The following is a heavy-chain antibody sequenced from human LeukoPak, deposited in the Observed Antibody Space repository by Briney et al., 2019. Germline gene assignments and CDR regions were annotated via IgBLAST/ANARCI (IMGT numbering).Heavy chain of an antibody. J-gene: IGHJ6*02. CDR3: SKDSSSGSSYYFHGMEV. CDR2: VSYDGSNK. V-gene: IGHV3-30*18. D-gene: IGHD3-10*01. Sequence: SRSLRLSCAASGFTFDDYAMHWVRQAPGKGLEWVAVVSYDGSNKYYADSVKGRFTISRDNSKNTLYLQMNSLTSEDTAVYYCSKDSSSGSSYYFHGMEVWGQGTTVTVSS. CDR1: GFTFDDYA.